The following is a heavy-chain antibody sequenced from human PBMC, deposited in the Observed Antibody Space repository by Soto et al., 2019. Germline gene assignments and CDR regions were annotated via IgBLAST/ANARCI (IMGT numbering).Heavy chain of an antibody. J-gene: IGHJ4*02. Sequence: QLQLQESGPGLVRPSGTLSLTCAVSGGFTSTNNWWSWVRQPPGKGLEWIGDPYHSGSTEYNPSLKRRVSISVDKSKNQISLKLTSATAADTAVYYCARRPPSYYYGGSGTFDYWGQGTLVTVSS. CDR3: ARRPPSYYYGGSGTFDY. V-gene: IGHV4-4*02. CDR2: PYHSGST. CDR1: GGFTSTNNW. D-gene: IGHD3-10*01.